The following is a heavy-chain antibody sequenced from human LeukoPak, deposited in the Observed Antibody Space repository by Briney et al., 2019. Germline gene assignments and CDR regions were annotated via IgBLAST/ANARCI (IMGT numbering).Heavy chain of an antibody. Sequence: PGGSMRLSCAASGFTFSSFEFNWVRQAPRQGPEWVSYISSSGSIKYYRDSVKGRFTISRDKAKNLLYLQMNSLRGEDTAVYYCARDPGDDAYDIWGQGTMVTVS. CDR3: ARDPGDDAYDI. D-gene: IGHD1-14*01. J-gene: IGHJ3*02. CDR2: ISSSGSIK. V-gene: IGHV3-48*03. CDR1: GFTFSSFE.